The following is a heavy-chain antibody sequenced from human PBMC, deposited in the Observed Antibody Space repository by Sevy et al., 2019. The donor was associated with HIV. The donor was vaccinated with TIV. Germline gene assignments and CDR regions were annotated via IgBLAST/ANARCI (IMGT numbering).Heavy chain of an antibody. D-gene: IGHD2-15*01. Sequence: GGSLRLSCAASGFTFSSYSMNWVRQAPGKGLEWVSYVSSSSSTIYYADSVKGRFTISRDNAKNSLYLQMNSLRDEDTAVYYCARDARVVVAATDYYYYYGMDVWGRGTTVTVSS. CDR2: VSSSSSTI. J-gene: IGHJ6*02. V-gene: IGHV3-48*02. CDR3: ARDARVVVAATDYYYYYGMDV. CDR1: GFTFSSYS.